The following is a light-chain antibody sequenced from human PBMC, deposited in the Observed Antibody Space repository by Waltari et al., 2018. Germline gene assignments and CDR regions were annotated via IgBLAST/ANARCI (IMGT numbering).Light chain of an antibody. V-gene: IGKV1-33*01. Sequence: IQMPQSPSSLTAAVGDRVTITCQASQDIANQLSWYQLKPGEPPKLLIYDASNLHTGVPSRFSGSGSGTEFTLTIGSLQPDDIATYYCQQYDNLLSFGQGTRLEIK. CDR1: QDIANQ. CDR2: DAS. CDR3: QQYDNLLS. J-gene: IGKJ5*01.